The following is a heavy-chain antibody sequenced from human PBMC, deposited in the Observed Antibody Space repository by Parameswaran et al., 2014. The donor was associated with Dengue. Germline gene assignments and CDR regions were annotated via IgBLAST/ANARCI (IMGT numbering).Heavy chain of an antibody. J-gene: IGHJ6*02. D-gene: IGHD3-16*01. Sequence: ASETLSLTCTVSGGSISSGSYYWSWIRQPAGKGLEWIGRIYTSGSTNYNPSLKSRVTISVDTSKNQFSLKLSSVTAADTAVYYCARGRDDYVWGSPYGMDVWGQGTTVTVSS. CDR1: GGSISSGSYY. CDR2: IYTSGST. V-gene: IGHV4-61*02. CDR3: ARGRDDYVWGSPYGMDV.